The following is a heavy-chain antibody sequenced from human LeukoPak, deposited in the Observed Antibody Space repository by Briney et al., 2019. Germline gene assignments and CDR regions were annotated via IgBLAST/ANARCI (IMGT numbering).Heavy chain of an antibody. CDR1: GGSTGPNY. Sequence: PSETLSLTCTASGGSTGPNYWSWIRQPPGKGLEWIGYIYKSGSPKYNPSLKSRVTMSVDTSKNQFSLKLTSVTAADTAVYYCARHYYDSSGSHYFDYWGQGTLVTVSS. V-gene: IGHV4-59*01. CDR2: IYKSGSP. D-gene: IGHD3-22*01. CDR3: ARHYYDSSGSHYFDY. J-gene: IGHJ4*02.